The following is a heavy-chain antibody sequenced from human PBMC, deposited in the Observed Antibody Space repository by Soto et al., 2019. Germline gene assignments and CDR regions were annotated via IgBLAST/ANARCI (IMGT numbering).Heavy chain of an antibody. CDR2: INHSGST. Sequence: SDTLALTCAVYGGCFGGYGWSWIRQPPGKGLEWIGEINHSGSTNYNPSLKSRVTISVDTSKNQFSLKLSSVTAADTAVYYCAREWAPITIFGVVINGYYFDYWGQGTLVTVSS. V-gene: IGHV4-34*01. J-gene: IGHJ4*02. CDR3: AREWAPITIFGVVINGYYFDY. D-gene: IGHD3-3*01. CDR1: GGCFGGYG.